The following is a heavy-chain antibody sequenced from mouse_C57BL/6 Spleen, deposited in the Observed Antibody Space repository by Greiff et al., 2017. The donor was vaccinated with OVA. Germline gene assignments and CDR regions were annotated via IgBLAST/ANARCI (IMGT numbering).Heavy chain of an antibody. J-gene: IGHJ4*01. Sequence: QVQLKESGAELVRPGASVTLSCKASGYTFTDYEMHWVKQTPVHGLEWIGAIDPETGGTAYNQKFKGKAILTADKSSSTAYMELRSLTSEDSAVYYCTRLRAMDYWGQGTSVTVSS. CDR1: GYTFTDYE. V-gene: IGHV1-15*01. CDR2: IDPETGGT. CDR3: TRLRAMDY.